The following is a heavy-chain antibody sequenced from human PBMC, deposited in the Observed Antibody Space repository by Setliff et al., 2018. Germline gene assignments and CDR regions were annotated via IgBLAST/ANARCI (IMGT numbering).Heavy chain of an antibody. CDR1: GGSINSGSYY. CDR3: ARERSYYYDSSGFYYEGRHFDY. D-gene: IGHD3-22*01. J-gene: IGHJ4*02. Sequence: LSLTCTVSGGSINSGSYYWSWIRQSAGKGLEWIGYIYTSGSTNYNPSLKSRVTISLDTSKNQFSLKLSFVTAADTAVYYCARERSYYYDSSGFYYEGRHFDYWGQGTLVTVSS. V-gene: IGHV4-61*09. CDR2: IYTSGST.